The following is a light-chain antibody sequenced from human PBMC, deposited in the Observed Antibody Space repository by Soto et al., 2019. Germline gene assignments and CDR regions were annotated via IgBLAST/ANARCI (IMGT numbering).Light chain of an antibody. V-gene: IGLV2-11*01. J-gene: IGLJ2*01. Sequence: QSALTQPRSVSGSPGQSVTISCTGTSSDVGGYNFVSWYQQHPDKAPKLMIYDVTKRPSGVPDRFSGSKSGNTASLTISGLQAEDEAAYYCSSHAGTSTLIFGGGTKLTVL. CDR3: SSHAGTSTLI. CDR2: DVT. CDR1: SSDVGGYNF.